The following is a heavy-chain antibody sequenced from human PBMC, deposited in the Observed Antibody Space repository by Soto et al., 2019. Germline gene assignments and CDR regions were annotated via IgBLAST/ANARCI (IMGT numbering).Heavy chain of an antibody. J-gene: IGHJ4*02. D-gene: IGHD3-3*01. CDR2: ISGSGGST. Sequence: LRLSCAASGFTFSSYAMSWVRQAPGKGLEWVSAISGSGGSTYYADSVKGRFTISRDNSKNTLYLQMNSLRAEDTAVYYCAKSILEWLLSRYYFDYWGQGTLVTVSS. CDR1: GFTFSSYA. V-gene: IGHV3-23*01. CDR3: AKSILEWLLSRYYFDY.